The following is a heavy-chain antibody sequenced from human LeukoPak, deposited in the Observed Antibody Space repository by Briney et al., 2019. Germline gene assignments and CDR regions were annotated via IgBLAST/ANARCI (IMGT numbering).Heavy chain of an antibody. CDR3: ARGGDSSGYYYGVRARRYAFDI. V-gene: IGHV4-59*01. CDR1: GGSISSYY. J-gene: IGHJ3*02. CDR2: IYYSGST. D-gene: IGHD3-22*01. Sequence: PSETLSLTCTVSGGSISSYYWSWIRQPPGKGLEWIGYIYYSGSTNYNPSLKSRVTISVDTSKNQFSLKLSSVTAADTAVYYCARGGDSSGYYYGVRARRYAFDIWGQGTMVTVSS.